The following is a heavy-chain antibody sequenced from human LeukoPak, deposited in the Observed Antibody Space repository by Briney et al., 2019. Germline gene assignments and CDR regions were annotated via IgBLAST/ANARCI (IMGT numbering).Heavy chain of an antibody. CDR2: ITVGAP. CDR1: GGSIRSNY. V-gene: IGHV4-59*01. J-gene: IGHJ3*02. Sequence: SETLSPTCTLSGGSIRSNYWRWIRQPPGKGLEWIGYITVGAPTTTPSLKSRVTISVDTSKNQFSLKLSSVTAADTAVYYCARFGSGNDYEKAFDIWGQGTMVTVSP. CDR3: ARFGSGNDYEKAFDI. D-gene: IGHD3-10*01.